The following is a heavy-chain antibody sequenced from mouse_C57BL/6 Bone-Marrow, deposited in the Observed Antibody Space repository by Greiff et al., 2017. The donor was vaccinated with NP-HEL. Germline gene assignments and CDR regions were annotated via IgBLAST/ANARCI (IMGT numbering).Heavy chain of an antibody. CDR3: ANYYGSSYDAMDY. V-gene: IGHV1-75*01. CDR1: GYTFTDYY. J-gene: IGHJ4*01. Sequence: VQLQQSGPELVKPGASVKISCKASGYTFTDYYINWVKQRPGQGLEWIGWIFPGSGSTYYNEKFKGKATLTVAKSSSTAYMLLSSLTSEDSAVYVYANYYGSSYDAMDYWGQGTSVTVSS. CDR2: IFPGSGST. D-gene: IGHD1-1*01.